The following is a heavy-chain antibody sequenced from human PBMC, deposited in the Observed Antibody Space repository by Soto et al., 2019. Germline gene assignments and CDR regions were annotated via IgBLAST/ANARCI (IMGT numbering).Heavy chain of an antibody. CDR3: ARSREQLKYYGMDV. Sequence: GGSLRLSCAASGFTFSYFDMHWVRQVPGKGLEWVSGIGTAGDTYHPGSVKGRFTVSRENARNSLYLQMNSLRVGDTAVYYCARSREQLKYYGMDVWGQGTKVTVSS. D-gene: IGHD1-26*01. CDR2: IGTAGDT. CDR1: GFTFSYFD. J-gene: IGHJ6*02. V-gene: IGHV3-13*01.